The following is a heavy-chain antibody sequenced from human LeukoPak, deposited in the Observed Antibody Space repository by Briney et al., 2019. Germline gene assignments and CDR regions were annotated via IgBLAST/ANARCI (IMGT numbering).Heavy chain of an antibody. D-gene: IGHD6-13*01. V-gene: IGHV5-51*01. CDR1: GYSFTYYW. CDR3: ARHLSSSPVDAFDI. CDR2: IYPVDSDT. Sequence: GESLKISCKGSGYSFTYYWIGWVRQMPGKGLEWMGIIYPVDSDTRYSPSFRGQVTISADKSISTAYLQWSSLKASDTAMYYCARHLSSSPVDAFDIWGQGTMVTVSS. J-gene: IGHJ3*02.